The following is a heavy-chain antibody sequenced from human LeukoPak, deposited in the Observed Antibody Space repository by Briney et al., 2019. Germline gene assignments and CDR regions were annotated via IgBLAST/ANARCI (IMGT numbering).Heavy chain of an antibody. Sequence: SETLSLTCTVSGASISSYYWNWIRQSPGKGLEWIGYIHVSGGTSYDPSLKSRVTISIDTSKNQFSLKLSSVTAADTAVYYCAKGTSTVVTPNYYYYSMDVWGKGTTVTVSS. V-gene: IGHV4-4*09. CDR3: AKGTSTVVTPNYYYYSMDV. J-gene: IGHJ6*03. CDR2: IHVSGGT. CDR1: GASISSYY. D-gene: IGHD4-23*01.